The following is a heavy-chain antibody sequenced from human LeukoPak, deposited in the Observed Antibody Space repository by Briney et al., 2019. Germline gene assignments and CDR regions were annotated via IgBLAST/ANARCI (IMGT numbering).Heavy chain of an antibody. Sequence: SETLSLTCTVSGYSISSSYYWSWIRQPPGKGLEWIGYIYYSGSTNYNPSLKSRVTISVDTSKNQFSLKLSSVTAADTAVYYCARDGVSFESGDYVSGFDYWGQGTLVTVSS. CDR3: ARDGVSFESGDYVSGFDY. CDR2: IYYSGST. CDR1: GYSISSSYY. J-gene: IGHJ4*02. D-gene: IGHD4-17*01. V-gene: IGHV4-61*01.